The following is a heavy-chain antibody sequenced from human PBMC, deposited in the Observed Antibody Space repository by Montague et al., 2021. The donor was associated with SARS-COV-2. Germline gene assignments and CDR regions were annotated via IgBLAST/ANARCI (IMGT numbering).Heavy chain of an antibody. V-gene: IGHV4-4*07. Sequence: SETLSLTCTVSGGSISSYYWSWIRQSAGKGLEWIGCIHTSGSTDXXPSLNSRVTMSVDTSKNQFSLKLSSVTAADTAVYYCASGKYYDFLSGYYSHDYVSGMDVWGQGTTVTVSS. CDR3: ASGKYYDFLSGYYSHDYVSGMDV. D-gene: IGHD3-3*01. J-gene: IGHJ6*02. CDR2: IHTSGST. CDR1: GGSISSYY.